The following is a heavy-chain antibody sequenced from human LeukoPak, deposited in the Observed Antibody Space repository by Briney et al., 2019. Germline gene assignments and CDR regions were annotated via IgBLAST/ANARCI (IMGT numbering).Heavy chain of an antibody. J-gene: IGHJ4*02. CDR3: ARGSVTTKTPKLTPFRY. D-gene: IGHD4-11*01. CDR1: GGSFSGYY. Sequence: PSETLSLTCAVYGGSFSGYYWSWIRQPPGKGLEWIGEINHSGSTNYNPFLKSRVTISVDTSKNQFSLKLSSVTAADTAVYYCARGSVTTKTPKLTPFRYWGQGTLVTVSS. V-gene: IGHV4-34*01. CDR2: INHSGST.